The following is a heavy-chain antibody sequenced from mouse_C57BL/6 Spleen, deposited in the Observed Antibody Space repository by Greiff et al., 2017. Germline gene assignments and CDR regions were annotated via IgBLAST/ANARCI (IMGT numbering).Heavy chain of an antibody. CDR1: GYTFTSYW. D-gene: IGHD1-1*01. V-gene: IGHV1-55*01. J-gene: IGHJ3*01. CDR2: IYPGSGST. Sequence: QVQLQQPGAELVKPGASVKMSCKASGYTFTSYWITWVKQRPGQGLEWIGDIYPGSGSTNYNEKFKSKATLTVDTSSSTAYMQLSSLTSEDSAVYDCAIYYDYGSSPAWFAYWGQGTLVTVSA. CDR3: AIYYDYGSSPAWFAY.